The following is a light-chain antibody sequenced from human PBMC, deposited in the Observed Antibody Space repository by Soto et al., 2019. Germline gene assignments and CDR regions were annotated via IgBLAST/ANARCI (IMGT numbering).Light chain of an antibody. CDR1: QSVSSSY. V-gene: IGKV3-20*01. CDR3: HQYGSSPT. Sequence: EILLTQSPDTLSLSPGERATLSCRASQSVSSSYLAWYQQKPGQAPRLLIYGASSRATGIPDRFSGSVSGTDFTLTISRLEPEDFAVYYCHQYGSSPTFGQGTKVDIK. J-gene: IGKJ1*01. CDR2: GAS.